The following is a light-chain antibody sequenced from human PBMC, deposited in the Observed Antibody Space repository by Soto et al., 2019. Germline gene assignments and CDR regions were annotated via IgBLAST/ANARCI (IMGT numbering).Light chain of an antibody. V-gene: IGLV2-8*01. CDR1: SSDVGGYNF. CDR3: TSYAGSNNRYV. J-gene: IGLJ1*01. CDR2: EIN. Sequence: QSALNQPPSASGSPGQSVTISCTGTSSDVGGYNFVSWYQQQPVKAPKLIIYEINKRPSGVPDRFSGSKSGNTASLTVSGLQAEDEADYYCTSYAGSNNRYVFGTGTKLTVL.